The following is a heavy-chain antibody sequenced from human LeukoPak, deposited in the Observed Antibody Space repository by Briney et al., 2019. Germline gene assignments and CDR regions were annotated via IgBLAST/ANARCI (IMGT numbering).Heavy chain of an antibody. D-gene: IGHD2-2*01. V-gene: IGHV3-7*01. CDR1: GFSFYHYW. CDR2: IKQDGSEK. J-gene: IGHJ4*02. CDR3: AVNVPPDY. Sequence: PGGSLRLSCAASGFSFYHYWMTWVRQGPGKGLEWVANIKQDGSEKYYVDSVKGRFTISRDNAKNSLYLQMNSLRPEDTAVYYCAVNVPPDYWGQGTLVTVSS.